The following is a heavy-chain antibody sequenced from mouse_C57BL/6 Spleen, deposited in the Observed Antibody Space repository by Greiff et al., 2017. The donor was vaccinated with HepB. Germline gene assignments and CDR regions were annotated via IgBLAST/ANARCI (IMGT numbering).Heavy chain of an antibody. V-gene: IGHV1-64*01. Sequence: VQLQQSGAELVKPGASVKLSCKASGYTFTSYWMHWVKQRPGQGLEWIGMIHPNSGSTNYNEKFKSKATLTVDKSSSTAYMQLSSLTSEDSAVFYCARSGSTMVTTYYAMDYWGQGTSVTVSS. J-gene: IGHJ4*01. CDR3: ARSGSTMVTTYYAMDY. CDR1: GYTFTSYW. CDR2: IHPNSGST. D-gene: IGHD2-2*01.